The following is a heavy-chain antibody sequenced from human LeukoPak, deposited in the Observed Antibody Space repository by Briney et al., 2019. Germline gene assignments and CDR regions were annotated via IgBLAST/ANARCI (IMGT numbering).Heavy chain of an antibody. CDR1: GYTFTGYY. J-gene: IGHJ3*01. D-gene: IGHD3-22*01. CDR2: INPNSGGT. V-gene: IGHV1-2*02. CDR3: ARDDTMIVFLD. Sequence: APVKVSCKASGYTFTGYYMHWVRQAPGQGLEWMEWINPNSGGTNYAQKFQGRVTMTRDTSISTAYMELSRLRSDDTAVYYCARDDTMIVFLDWGQGTMVTVSS.